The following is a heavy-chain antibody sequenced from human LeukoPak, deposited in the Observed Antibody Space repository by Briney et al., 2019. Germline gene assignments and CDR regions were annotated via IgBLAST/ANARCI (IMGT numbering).Heavy chain of an antibody. D-gene: IGHD3-10*01. V-gene: IGHV1-3*01. J-gene: IGHJ4*02. Sequence: ASVKVSCKASGYSLNYFAMHWVRQAPGQSLEWMGWTNAGSGNSAYSQRFQGRVTITGDTSANTAYMELRSLRSEDTAVYYCARVDYYGSGNYFVYWGQGSLVTVSS. CDR2: TNAGSGNS. CDR1: GYSLNYFA. CDR3: ARVDYYGSGNYFVY.